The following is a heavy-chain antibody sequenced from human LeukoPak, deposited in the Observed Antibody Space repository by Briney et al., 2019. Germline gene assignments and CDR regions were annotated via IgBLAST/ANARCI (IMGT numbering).Heavy chain of an antibody. J-gene: IGHJ1*01. Sequence: GGSLRLSCAASGFTVSSNYMSWVRQAPWKELEWVSIIYSDGSTYYADSVKGRFTVSRDNSKNTLFLQLNSLRPEDTAVYYCARVDYSDFSGQKYFQDWGQGTLVTVSS. V-gene: IGHV3-66*01. CDR1: GFTVSSNY. CDR2: IYSDGST. CDR3: ARVDYSDFSGQKYFQD. D-gene: IGHD3-22*01.